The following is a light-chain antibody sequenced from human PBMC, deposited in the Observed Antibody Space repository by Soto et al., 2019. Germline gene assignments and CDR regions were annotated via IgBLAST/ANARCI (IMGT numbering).Light chain of an antibody. CDR2: DNN. Sequence: QSVLTQPPSVSAAPGQKVTISCSGSSSNIGHNYVSWYRQRPGTAPKLLIYDNNKRASGIPDRFSGSQSGTSATLGITGLQTGDEADYYCGTWDSSLSAVFGGGTKVTVL. J-gene: IGLJ2*01. CDR1: SSNIGHNY. V-gene: IGLV1-51*01. CDR3: GTWDSSLSAV.